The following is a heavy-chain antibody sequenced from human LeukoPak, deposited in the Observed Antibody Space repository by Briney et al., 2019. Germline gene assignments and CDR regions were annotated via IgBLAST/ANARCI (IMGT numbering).Heavy chain of an antibody. D-gene: IGHD6-13*01. J-gene: IGHJ4*02. CDR1: GYTFTGYY. Sequence: VASVKVSCKASGYTFTGYYMHWVRQAPGQGLEWMGWINPNSGGTNYAQKFQGRVAMTRDTSISTSYMELSRLRSDDTAVYYCARELGLHPHFDYWGQGTLVTVSS. CDR3: ARELGLHPHFDY. CDR2: INPNSGGT. V-gene: IGHV1-2*02.